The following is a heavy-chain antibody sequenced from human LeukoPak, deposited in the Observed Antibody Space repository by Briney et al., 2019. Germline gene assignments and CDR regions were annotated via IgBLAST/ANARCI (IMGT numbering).Heavy chain of an antibody. Sequence: GGSLRLSCAASGFTFSNAWMNWVRQAPGKGPEWVANIKQDGSEKYYVDSVKGRFTISRDNAKNSLYLQVNSLRAEDTAVYYCARVLATTGRSEYYFDSWGQGTLVTVSS. V-gene: IGHV3-7*05. CDR3: ARVLATTGRSEYYFDS. J-gene: IGHJ4*02. CDR2: IKQDGSEK. D-gene: IGHD1-1*01. CDR1: GFTFSNAW.